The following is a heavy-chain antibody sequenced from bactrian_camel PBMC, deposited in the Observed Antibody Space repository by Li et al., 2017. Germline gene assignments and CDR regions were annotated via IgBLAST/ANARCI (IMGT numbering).Heavy chain of an antibody. V-gene: IGHV3S31*01. CDR3: AARKSDGGSQPYDY. CDR1: GFTFSSYA. D-gene: IGHD2*01. CDR2: INSGGGGT. Sequence: VQLVESGGGLVQPGGSLRLSCAASGFTFSSYAMSWVRQAPGKGLEWVSAINSGGGGTYYADSVKGRFTISRDNAKNTLYLQLNSLKTEDMAMYYCAARKSDGGSQPYDYWGQGTQVTVS. J-gene: IGHJ4*01.